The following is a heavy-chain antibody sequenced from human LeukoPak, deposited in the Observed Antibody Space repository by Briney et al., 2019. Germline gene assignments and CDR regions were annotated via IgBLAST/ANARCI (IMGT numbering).Heavy chain of an antibody. CDR1: GFTFSSYG. CDR3: ARVRRVVVYYFDY. J-gene: IGHJ4*02. Sequence: AGGTLRLSCAASGFTFSSYGMSWVRQPPGKGLEWIGSIYYSGSTYYNPSLKSRVTISVDTSKNQFSLKLSSVTAADTAVYYCARVRRVVVYYFDYWGQGTLVTVSS. V-gene: IGHV4-39*07. CDR2: IYYSGST. D-gene: IGHD2-15*01.